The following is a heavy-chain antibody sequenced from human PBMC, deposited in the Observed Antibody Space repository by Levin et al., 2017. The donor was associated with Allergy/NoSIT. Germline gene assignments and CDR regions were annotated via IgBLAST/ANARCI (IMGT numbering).Heavy chain of an antibody. CDR2: IWYDGSNK. D-gene: IGHD3-22*01. V-gene: IGHV3-33*01. CDR3: ARDQYYYDSSGYYNGLFFYGMDV. Sequence: GESLKISCAASGFTFSSYGMHWVRQAPGKGLEWVAVIWYDGSNKYYADSVKGRFTISRDNSKNTLYLQMNSLRAEDTAVYYCARDQYYYDSSGYYNGLFFYGMDVWGQGTTVTVSS. CDR1: GFTFSSYG. J-gene: IGHJ6*02.